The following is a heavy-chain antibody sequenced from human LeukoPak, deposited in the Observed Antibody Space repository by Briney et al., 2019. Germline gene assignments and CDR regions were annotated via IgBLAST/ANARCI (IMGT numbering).Heavy chain of an antibody. Sequence: SGPTLVNPTQTLTLTCTFSGFSLSASGVGVGWIRQPPGEALEWLALIYWDDDKRYSPSLKSRLTITKDTSKNQVVLTMTNMDPVDTATYYCAHSLWFGDLLPYFDYWGQGTLVTVSS. D-gene: IGHD3-10*01. J-gene: IGHJ4*02. CDR3: AHSLWFGDLLPYFDY. CDR2: IYWDDDK. CDR1: GFSLSASGVG. V-gene: IGHV2-5*02.